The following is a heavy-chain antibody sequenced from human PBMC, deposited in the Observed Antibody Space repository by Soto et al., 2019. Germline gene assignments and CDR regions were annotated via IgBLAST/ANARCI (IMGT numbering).Heavy chain of an antibody. V-gene: IGHV3-30*18. CDR2: ISYDGSNK. D-gene: IGHD4-17*01. Sequence: GGSLRLSCAASGFTFSSYGMHWVRQAPGKGLEWVAVISYDGSNKYYADSVKGRFTISRDNSKNTLYLQMNSLRAEDTAVYYCAKASYGDYSDAFDIWGQGTMVTVSS. CDR1: GFTFSSYG. J-gene: IGHJ3*02. CDR3: AKASYGDYSDAFDI.